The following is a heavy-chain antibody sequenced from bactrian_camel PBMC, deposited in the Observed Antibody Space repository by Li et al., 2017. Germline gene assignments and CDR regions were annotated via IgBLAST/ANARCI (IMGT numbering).Heavy chain of an antibody. CDR2: ISSDGRT. CDR1: YSISRYC. V-gene: IGHV3S67*01. Sequence: DVQLVESGGGSVQPGGSLRLSCTYSISRYCLGWVRQRPGKEREGVATISSDGRTKYIDSAKGRFTISSDNAKNTLYLDLGSLKPEDTAMYSCAAASTNDCTPHIGTFVHWGRGTQVTVS. D-gene: IGHD2*01. CDR3: AAASTNDCTPHIGTFVH. J-gene: IGHJ4*01.